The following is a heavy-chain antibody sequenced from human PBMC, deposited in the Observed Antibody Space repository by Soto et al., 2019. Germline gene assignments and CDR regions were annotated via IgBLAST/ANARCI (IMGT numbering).Heavy chain of an antibody. Sequence: GGSLRLSCAASGFTVSSNYMIWVGQAPGKGLEWVSVIYSGGSTYYADSVKGRFTISRDNSKNTLYLQMNSLRAEDTAVYYCARGLDTAMVSYGMDVWGQGTTVTVSS. D-gene: IGHD5-18*01. CDR1: GFTVSSNY. CDR3: ARGLDTAMVSYGMDV. V-gene: IGHV3-53*01. CDR2: IYSGGST. J-gene: IGHJ6*02.